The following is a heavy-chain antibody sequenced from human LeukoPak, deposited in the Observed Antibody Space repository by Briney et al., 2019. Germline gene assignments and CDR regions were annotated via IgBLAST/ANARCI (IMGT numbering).Heavy chain of an antibody. CDR2: ISYDGSNK. Sequence: GGSLRLSCAASGFTFSSYAMHWVRQAPGKGLEWVAVISYDGSNKYYADSVKGRFTNSRDNSKNTLYLQMNSLRAEDTAVYYCARTAAKWELLDAFDIWGQGTMVTVSS. CDR3: ARTAAKWELLDAFDI. J-gene: IGHJ3*02. D-gene: IGHD1-26*01. V-gene: IGHV3-30*04. CDR1: GFTFSSYA.